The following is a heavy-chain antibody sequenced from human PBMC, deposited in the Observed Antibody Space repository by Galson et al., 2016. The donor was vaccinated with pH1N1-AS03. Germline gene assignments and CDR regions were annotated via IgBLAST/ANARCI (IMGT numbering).Heavy chain of an antibody. J-gene: IGHJ3*02. Sequence: SLRLSCAASGFTFSAYAMHWVRQAPGKGLEWVAVIWYDGSNKYYAGSVKGRFTISRDNSKNTLYLQMNSLRADDTAVYYCARADGHNLVYAFDIWGQGTMVTVSS. CDR2: IWYDGSNK. CDR3: ARADGHNLVYAFDI. D-gene: IGHD5-24*01. V-gene: IGHV3-33*01. CDR1: GFTFSAYA.